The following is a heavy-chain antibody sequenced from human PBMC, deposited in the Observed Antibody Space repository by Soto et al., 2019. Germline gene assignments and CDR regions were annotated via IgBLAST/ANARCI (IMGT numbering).Heavy chain of an antibody. V-gene: IGHV3-7*01. CDR2: IKEDGSAK. Sequence: EVQLVESGGGLVQPGGPLRVSCAASGFTFTSFWMSWVRQAPGKGLEWVANIKEDGSAKYYLDSVKGRFTISRDNAKNSLYLQMSSLRAEDTAVYYCAREDFYRFDYWGQGNLVTVSS. CDR3: AREDFYRFDY. CDR1: GFTFTSFW. J-gene: IGHJ4*02.